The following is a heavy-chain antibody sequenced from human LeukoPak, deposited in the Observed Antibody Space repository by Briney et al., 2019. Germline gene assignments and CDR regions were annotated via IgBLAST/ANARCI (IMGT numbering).Heavy chain of an antibody. D-gene: IGHD3-10*01. CDR1: GYSFTSYW. CDR3: ARQSVRGVFAFDI. V-gene: IGHV5-10-1*01. CDR2: IDPSDSYT. J-gene: IGHJ3*02. Sequence: GESLKISFKGSGYSFTSYWISWVRQMPGKGPEWMGRIDPSDSYTNYSPSFQGHVTISADKSINTAYLQWSSLKASDTAMYYCARQSVRGVFAFDIWGQGTMVTVSS.